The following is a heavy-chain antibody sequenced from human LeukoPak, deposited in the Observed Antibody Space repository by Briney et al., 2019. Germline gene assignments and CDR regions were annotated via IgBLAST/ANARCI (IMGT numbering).Heavy chain of an antibody. CDR1: GFTFSSYA. CDR2: ISYDGSNK. J-gene: IGHJ4*02. CDR3: AKDRRYYYGSGSYYRR. V-gene: IGHV3-30*04. D-gene: IGHD3-10*01. Sequence: GGSLRLSCAASGFTFSSYAMHWVRQAPGKGLEWVAVISYDGSNKYYADSVKGRFTISRDNSKNTLYLQMNSLRAEDTAVYYCAKDRRYYYGSGSYYRRWGQGTLVTVSS.